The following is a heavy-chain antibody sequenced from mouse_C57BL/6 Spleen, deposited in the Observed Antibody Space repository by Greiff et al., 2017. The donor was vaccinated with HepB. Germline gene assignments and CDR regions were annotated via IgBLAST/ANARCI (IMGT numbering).Heavy chain of an antibody. Sequence: EVKLMESGPGLAKPSQTLSLTCSVTGYSITSDYWNWIRKFPGNKLEYMGYISYSGSTYYNPSLKSRISITRDTSENQYYLQLNSVTTEDTATYYCASGAAQAPWFAYWGQGTLVTVSA. V-gene: IGHV3-8*01. CDR1: GYSITSDY. CDR3: ASGAAQAPWFAY. D-gene: IGHD3-2*02. CDR2: ISYSGST. J-gene: IGHJ3*01.